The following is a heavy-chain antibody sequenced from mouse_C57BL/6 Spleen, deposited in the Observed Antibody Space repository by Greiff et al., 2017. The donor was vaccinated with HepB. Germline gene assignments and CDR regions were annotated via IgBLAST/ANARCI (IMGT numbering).Heavy chain of an antibody. CDR3: ARGTTVVSHWYFDV. CDR1: GYTFTSYW. D-gene: IGHD1-1*01. Sequence: QVQLQQPGTELVKPGASVKLSCKASGYTFTSYWMHWVKHRPGQGLEWIGNINPSNGGTNYNEKFKSKATLTVDKSSSTAYMQLSSLTSEDSAVYYCARGTTVVSHWYFDVWGTGTTVTVSS. CDR2: INPSNGGT. J-gene: IGHJ1*03. V-gene: IGHV1-53*01.